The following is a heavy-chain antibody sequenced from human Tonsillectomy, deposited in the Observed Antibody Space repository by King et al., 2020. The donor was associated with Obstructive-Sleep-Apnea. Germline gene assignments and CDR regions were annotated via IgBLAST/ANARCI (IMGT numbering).Heavy chain of an antibody. CDR3: TTVDYYDSSYLDY. CDR1: GFTFSNAW. D-gene: IGHD3-22*01. J-gene: IGHJ4*02. CDR2: IKSKTDGGTT. Sequence: EVQLVESGGGLVKPGGSLRLSCAASGFTFSNAWMSWVRQAPGKGLEWVGRIKSKTDGGTTDYAAPVKGRFTISRDDSKNTLDLQMNSLKTEDTAVYYCTTVDYYDSSYLDYWGQGTLVTVSS. V-gene: IGHV3-15*01.